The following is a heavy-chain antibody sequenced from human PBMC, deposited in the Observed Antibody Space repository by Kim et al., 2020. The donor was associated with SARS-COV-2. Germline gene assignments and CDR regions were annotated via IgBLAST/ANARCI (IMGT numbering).Heavy chain of an antibody. V-gene: IGHV3-7*01. D-gene: IGHD6-19*01. CDR1: GFTFRSYW. CDR2: IKQDGNQK. CDR3: ARDGDLYSSGKDAFDI. Sequence: GVSLRLSCAASGFTFRSYWMTWVRQAPGKGLEWVANIKQDGNQKYYVDSVKGRFTISRDNAKNSLYLQMNSLRAEDTAVYYCARDGDLYSSGKDAFDIWGQGTMVTVSS. J-gene: IGHJ3*02.